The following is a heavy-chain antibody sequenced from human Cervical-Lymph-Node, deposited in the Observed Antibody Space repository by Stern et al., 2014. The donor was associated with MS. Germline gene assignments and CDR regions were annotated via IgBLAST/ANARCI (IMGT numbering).Heavy chain of an antibody. CDR1: GDSITHYY. CDR2: IYHSGSA. J-gene: IGHJ4*02. Sequence: QVQLVESGPGLVKPSETLSLTCTVSGDSITHYYWTWIRQPPGKGLEWIGYIYHSGSANHNPSLKSRVTISVDTSKNQFSLKLSSVTAADTAVYYCARVRHFDILTGYYRIFDCWGQGTLVTVSS. CDR3: ARVRHFDILTGYYRIFDC. V-gene: IGHV4-59*01. D-gene: IGHD3-9*01.